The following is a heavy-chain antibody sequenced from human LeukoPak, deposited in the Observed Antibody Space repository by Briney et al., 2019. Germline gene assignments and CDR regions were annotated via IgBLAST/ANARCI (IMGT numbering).Heavy chain of an antibody. CDR3: ARARGYFDL. CDR2: IYHSGST. V-gene: IGHV4-38-2*02. CDR1: GYSSSSGYY. Sequence: SETLSLTCTVSGYSSSSGYYWGWIRQPPGKGLEWIGSIYHSGSTYYAPSLKSRVTISLDTSRNQFSLKLSSVTAADTAVYYCARARGYFDLWGRGTLVTVSS. D-gene: IGHD5-12*01. J-gene: IGHJ2*01.